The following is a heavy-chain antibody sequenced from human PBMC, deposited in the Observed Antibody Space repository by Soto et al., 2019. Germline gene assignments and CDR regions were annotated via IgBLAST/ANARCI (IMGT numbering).Heavy chain of an antibody. CDR3: ARLPQEYNYYGMDV. CDR1: GGSIVTGSYY. D-gene: IGHD1-1*01. V-gene: IGHV4-39*01. J-gene: IGHJ6*02. Sequence: SETLSLTCTVSGGSIVTGSYYWGWIRQPPGKGLEWLGHIYYSGNTYYPPSLKSRVAISVDTSKNQFSLRLSSVTAADTAVYYCARLPQEYNYYGMDVWGQGTTVTVSS. CDR2: IYYSGNT.